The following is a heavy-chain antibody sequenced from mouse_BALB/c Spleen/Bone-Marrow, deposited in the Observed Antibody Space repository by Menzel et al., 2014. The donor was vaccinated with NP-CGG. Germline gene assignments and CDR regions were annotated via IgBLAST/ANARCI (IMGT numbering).Heavy chain of an antibody. CDR3: ARHEGGGYFDY. V-gene: IGHV1-62-2*01. CDR1: GYTFTEYI. Sequence: VKLQESGAGLVKPGASVKLSCKASGYTFTEYIIHWVKQRSGQGLGWIGWFYPGSGSIKYNEKFKDKATLTADKSSSTVYMELSRLTSEDSAVYFCARHEGGGYFDYWGQGTTLTVSS. J-gene: IGHJ2*01. CDR2: FYPGSGSI. D-gene: IGHD1-1*02.